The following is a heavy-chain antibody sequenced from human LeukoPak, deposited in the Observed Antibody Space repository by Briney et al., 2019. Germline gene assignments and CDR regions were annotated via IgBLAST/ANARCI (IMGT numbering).Heavy chain of an antibody. D-gene: IGHD3-9*01. CDR1: GFTFSSYS. Sequence: PGGSLRLSCAASGFTFSSYSMNWVRQAPGKGLEWVSSISSSSSYIYYADSVKGRFTISSDNAKNSLYLQMNSLRAEDTAVYYCASEVFDILTGYYMDVWGKGTTVTVSS. V-gene: IGHV3-21*01. J-gene: IGHJ6*03. CDR2: ISSSSSYI. CDR3: ASEVFDILTGYYMDV.